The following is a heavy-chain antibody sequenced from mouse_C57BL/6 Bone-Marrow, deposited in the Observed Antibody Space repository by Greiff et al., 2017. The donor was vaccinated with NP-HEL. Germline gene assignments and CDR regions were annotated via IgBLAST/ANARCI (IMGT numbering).Heavy chain of an antibody. V-gene: IGHV1-39*01. D-gene: IGHD2-5*01. J-gene: IGHJ3*01. CDR2: INPNYGTT. CDR1: GYSFTDYN. CDR3: ARGAYYSNYVGFAY. Sequence: VQLKQSGPELVKPGASVKISCKASGYSFTDYNMNWVKQSNGKSLEWIGVINPNYGTTSYNQKFKGKATLTVDQSSSTAYMQLNSLTSEDSAVYYCARGAYYSNYVGFAYWGQGTLVTVAA.